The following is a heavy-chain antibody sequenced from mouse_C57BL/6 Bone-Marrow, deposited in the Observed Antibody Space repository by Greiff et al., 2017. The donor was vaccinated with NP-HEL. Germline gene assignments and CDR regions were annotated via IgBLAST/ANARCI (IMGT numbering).Heavy chain of an antibody. CDR2: INYDGSST. CDR1: GFTFSDYY. CDR3: ARDRERGYFDV. V-gene: IGHV5-16*01. J-gene: IGHJ1*03. Sequence: DVQLVESEGGLVQPGSSMRLSCTASGFTFSDYYMAWVRQVPEKGLEWVANINYDGSSTYYLDSLKSRFIISRDNAKNILYLQMSSLKSEDTATYYCARDRERGYFDVWGTGTTVTVSS. D-gene: IGHD3-1*01.